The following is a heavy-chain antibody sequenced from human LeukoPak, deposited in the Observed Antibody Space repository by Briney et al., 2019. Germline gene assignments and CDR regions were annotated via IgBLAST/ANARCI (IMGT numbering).Heavy chain of an antibody. CDR1: GFTFSSYA. Sequence: PGGSLRLSCAASGFTFSSYAMSWVRQAPGKGLEWVSAISGSGGSTYYADSVKGRFTISRDNAKNSLYLQMNSLRAEDTAVYYCARVIVPVCFDYWGQGTLVTVSS. D-gene: IGHD2-2*01. CDR2: ISGSGGST. V-gene: IGHV3-23*01. J-gene: IGHJ4*02. CDR3: ARVIVPVCFDY.